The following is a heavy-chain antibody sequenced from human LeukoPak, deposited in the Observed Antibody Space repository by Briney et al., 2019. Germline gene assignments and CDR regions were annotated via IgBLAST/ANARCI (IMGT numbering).Heavy chain of an antibody. CDR2: IYYSGST. V-gene: IGHV4-39*07. CDR3: ARVGRIGGGFDPDY. J-gene: IGHJ4*02. Sequence: PSETLTLTCTVSGGSTSSSSYYWGWIRQPPGKGLEWIGSIYYSGSTYYNPSLKSRVTISVDTSKNQFSLKLSSVTAADTAVYYCARVGRIGGGFDPDYWGQGTLVTVSS. CDR1: GGSTSSSSYY. D-gene: IGHD3-9*01.